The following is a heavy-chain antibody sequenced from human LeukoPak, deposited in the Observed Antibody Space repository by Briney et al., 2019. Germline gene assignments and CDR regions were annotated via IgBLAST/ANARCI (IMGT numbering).Heavy chain of an antibody. D-gene: IGHD2-21*01. CDR3: AKEYSPGSRGYFDY. J-gene: IGHJ4*02. V-gene: IGHV3-30*18. Sequence: PGGSLRLSCAASGFTFSSYGMHWVRQAPGKGLEWVAVISYDGSNKYYADSVKGRFTISRDNSKNTLYLQMNSLRAEDTAVYYCAKEYSPGSRGYFDYWGQGTLVTVSS. CDR1: GFTFSSYG. CDR2: ISYDGSNK.